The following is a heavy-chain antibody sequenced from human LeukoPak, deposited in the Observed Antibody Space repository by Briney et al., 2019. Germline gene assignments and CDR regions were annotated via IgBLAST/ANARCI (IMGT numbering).Heavy chain of an antibody. CDR1: GYSFSSYW. D-gene: IGHD1-26*01. V-gene: IGHV5-51*01. Sequence: GESLKISCHGSGYSFSSYWIGWVRQMPGKGLEWMGIIYPGDSDTRYSPSFQGQVTISAANFISTASLQWSSLNASNTAMYYCSWGGIVGSAFDYWGQGTLVTVSS. J-gene: IGHJ4*02. CDR3: SWGGIVGSAFDY. CDR2: IYPGDSDT.